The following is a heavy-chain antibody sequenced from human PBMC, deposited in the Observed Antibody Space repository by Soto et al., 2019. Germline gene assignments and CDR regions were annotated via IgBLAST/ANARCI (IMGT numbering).Heavy chain of an antibody. CDR3: ARDPRYGGNSGGFDY. V-gene: IGHV3-48*03. D-gene: IGHD4-17*01. Sequence: EVQLVESGGGLVQPGGSLRLSCAASGFTFSSYEMNWVRQAPGKGLEWVSYISSSGSTIYYADSVKGRFTISRDNAKNSLYLQMNSLRAEDTAVYYCARDPRYGGNSGGFDYWGQGTLVTVSS. CDR2: ISSSGSTI. J-gene: IGHJ4*02. CDR1: GFTFSSYE.